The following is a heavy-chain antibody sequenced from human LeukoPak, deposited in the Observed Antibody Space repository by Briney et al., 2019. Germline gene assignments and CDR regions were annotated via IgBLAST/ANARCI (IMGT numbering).Heavy chain of an antibody. CDR2: IYYTGST. Sequence: SETLSLTCTVSGGSISSFYWSWIRQPPGKGLEWIGYIYYTGSTNYTSSLKRRVTISVDTSKNQFSLNLSSVTPEDTAVYYCARTSNRFSPDTAMVIPFDYWGQGTLVTVSS. CDR1: GGSISSFY. CDR3: ARTSNRFSPDTAMVIPFDY. V-gene: IGHV4-59*12. D-gene: IGHD5-18*01. J-gene: IGHJ4*02.